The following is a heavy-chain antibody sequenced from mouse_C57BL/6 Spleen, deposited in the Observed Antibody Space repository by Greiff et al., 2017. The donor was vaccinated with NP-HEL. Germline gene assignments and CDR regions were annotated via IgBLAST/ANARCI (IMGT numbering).Heavy chain of an antibody. V-gene: IGHV1-80*01. D-gene: IGHD3-2*02. J-gene: IGHJ2*01. CDR1: GYAFSSYW. Sequence: QVQLQQSGAELVKPGASVKISCKASGYAFSSYWMNWVKRRPGKGLEWIGQIYPGDGDTNYNGKFKGKATLTADKSSSTAYMQLSSLTSEDSAVYFCARKANYYFDYWGQGTTLTVSS. CDR3: ARKANYYFDY. CDR2: IYPGDGDT.